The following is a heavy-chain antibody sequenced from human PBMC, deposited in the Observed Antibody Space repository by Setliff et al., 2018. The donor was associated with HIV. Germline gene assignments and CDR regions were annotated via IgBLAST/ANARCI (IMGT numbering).Heavy chain of an antibody. CDR1: GGSISSYDYN. CDR2: IYYTGRT. Sequence: PSETLSLTCTVSGGSISSYDYNWGWIRQPPGKGLEWIANIYYTGRTYYNPSLKSRVTISVDTSKNQFSLKVTSLTAANTAVYYCARYRRGAEWFDPWGQGTLVTV. D-gene: IGHD1-26*01. V-gene: IGHV4-39*01. J-gene: IGHJ5*02. CDR3: ARYRRGAEWFDP.